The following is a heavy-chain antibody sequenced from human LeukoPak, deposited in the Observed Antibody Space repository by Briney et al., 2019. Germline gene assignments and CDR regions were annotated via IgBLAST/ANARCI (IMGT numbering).Heavy chain of an antibody. CDR2: IRSTANGYAT. Sequence: GGSLRLSCAASGFTFSGSALHWVRQASGKGLEWVGGIRSTANGYATAYAASVKGRFTISRDDSKNTAYLQMDSLKTEDTAVYYCTGNYYGSGSYADFDYWGQGTLVTVSS. CDR1: GFTFSGSA. J-gene: IGHJ4*02. D-gene: IGHD3-10*01. V-gene: IGHV3-73*01. CDR3: TGNYYGSGSYADFDY.